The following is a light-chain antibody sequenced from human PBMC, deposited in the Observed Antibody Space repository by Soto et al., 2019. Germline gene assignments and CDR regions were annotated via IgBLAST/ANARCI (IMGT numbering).Light chain of an antibody. CDR2: EGS. CDR1: SSDVGSYNL. J-gene: IGLJ1*01. Sequence: QSALTQPASVSGSPGQSITISCTGTSSDVGSYNLVSWYQQHPGKAPKLMIYEGSKRPSGVSNRFSGSKSGNTASLTISGLQAEDEAEYYCCSYAGSITYVFGTGTKLTVL. CDR3: CSYAGSITYV. V-gene: IGLV2-23*01.